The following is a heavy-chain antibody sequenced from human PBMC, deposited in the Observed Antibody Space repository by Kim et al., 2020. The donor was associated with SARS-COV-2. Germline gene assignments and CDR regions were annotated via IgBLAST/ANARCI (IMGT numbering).Heavy chain of an antibody. CDR3: ARRRLGFDF. D-gene: IGHD6-19*01. V-gene: IGHV3-13*01. CDR2: GAT. J-gene: IGHJ4*02. Sequence: GATYYADSVKGRFTISRNNDKTSGYLQMDSLRVDDTAVYYCARRRLGFDFWGQGTLVTVSS.